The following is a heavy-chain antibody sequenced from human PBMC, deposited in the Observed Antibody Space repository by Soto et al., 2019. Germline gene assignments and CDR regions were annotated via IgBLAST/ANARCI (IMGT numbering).Heavy chain of an antibody. J-gene: IGHJ6*02. CDR2: ISSNGGST. D-gene: IGHD3-3*01. Sequence: VGSLRLSCSASGFTFSSYAMHWVRQAPGKGLEYVSAISSNGGSTYYADSVKGRFTISRDNSKNTLYLQMSSLRAEDTAVYYCVKEEREDDFWSGGYYYGMDVWGQGTTVTVSS. CDR3: VKEEREDDFWSGGYYYGMDV. CDR1: GFTFSSYA. V-gene: IGHV3-64D*06.